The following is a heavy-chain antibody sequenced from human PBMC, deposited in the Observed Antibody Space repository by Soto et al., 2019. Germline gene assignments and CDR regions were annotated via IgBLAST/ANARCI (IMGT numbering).Heavy chain of an antibody. CDR1: GFTFSSYG. CDR3: AKGALRYFDWPSSYYFDY. J-gene: IGHJ4*02. CDR2: ISYDGSNK. Sequence: PGGSLRLSCAASGFTFSSYGMHWVRQAPGKGLEWVAVISYDGSNKYYADSVKGRFTISRDNSKNTLYLQMNSLGAEDTAVYYCAKGALRYFDWPSSYYFDYWGQGTLVTVAS. D-gene: IGHD3-9*01. V-gene: IGHV3-30*18.